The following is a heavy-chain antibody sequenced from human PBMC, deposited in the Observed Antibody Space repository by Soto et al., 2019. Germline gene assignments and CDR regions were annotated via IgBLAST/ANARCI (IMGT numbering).Heavy chain of an antibody. Sequence: QVQLVESGGGVVQPGKSLRLSCVASGFFFNNFGMHWVRQVPGKGLEWVAVISSDGSQKFYADSVKGRFIISRDNAKNTLYLQMNSLRAEDTALYFCAKDFKERQWLVLYWGQGTQVTVSS. CDR1: GFFFNNFG. CDR3: AKDFKERQWLVLY. D-gene: IGHD6-19*01. V-gene: IGHV3-30*18. CDR2: ISSDGSQK. J-gene: IGHJ4*02.